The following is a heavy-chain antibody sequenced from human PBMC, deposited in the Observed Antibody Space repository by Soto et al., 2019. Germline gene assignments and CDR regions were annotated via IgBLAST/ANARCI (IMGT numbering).Heavy chain of an antibody. Sequence: EVQLLESGGGLVQPGGSLRLSCAASGFTFSSYAMSWVRQAPGQGLEWVSAISGSGGSTYYADSVKGRFTISRDNSKNTLYLQMNSLIAEDTAVYYCAKAMGFGELSFDYWGQGTLVTVSS. J-gene: IGHJ4*02. CDR3: AKAMGFGELSFDY. CDR1: GFTFSSYA. D-gene: IGHD3-10*01. CDR2: ISGSGGST. V-gene: IGHV3-23*01.